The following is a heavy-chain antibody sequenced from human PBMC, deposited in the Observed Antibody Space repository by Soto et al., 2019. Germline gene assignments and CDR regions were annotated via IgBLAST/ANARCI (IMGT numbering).Heavy chain of an antibody. V-gene: IGHV4-59*01. D-gene: IGHD2-2*02. CDR3: ARDQRYTDYYYGMDV. CDR1: GGSISSYY. Sequence: PSETLSLTCTVSGGSISSYYWSLIRQPPGKGLEWIGYIYYSGSTNYNPSLKSRVTISVDTSKNQFSLKLSSVTAADTAVYYCARDQRYTDYYYGMDVWGQGTTVTVSS. CDR2: IYYSGST. J-gene: IGHJ6*02.